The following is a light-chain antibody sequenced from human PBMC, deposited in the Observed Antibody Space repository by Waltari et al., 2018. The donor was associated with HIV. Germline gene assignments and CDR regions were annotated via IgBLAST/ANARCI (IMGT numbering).Light chain of an antibody. CDR1: QSISSW. V-gene: IGKV1-5*03. CDR3: QYYNSFSRP. J-gene: IGKJ1*01. Sequence: DIQMTQSTSTLSASVGDRVTITCRASQSISSWLAWYQLKPGKAPKLLIYRASFLESGVPSRFSGSVSGTKFTLTISSLQPDDFATYYCQYYNSFSRPFGHGTKV. CDR2: RAS.